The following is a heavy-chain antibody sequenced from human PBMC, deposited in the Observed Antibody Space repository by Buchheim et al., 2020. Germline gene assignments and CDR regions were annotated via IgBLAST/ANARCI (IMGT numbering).Heavy chain of an antibody. J-gene: IGHJ4*02. CDR3: ARSPWLWDY. Sequence: QVQLQQWGAGLLKPSETLSLTCGVYGGSFSGYYWTWIRQPPGKGLEWIGEINHSGSASYNTTLKSRVTISLDTSKNQFSLKLSSVTAADTAVYYCARSPWLWDYWGQGTL. V-gene: IGHV4-34*01. D-gene: IGHD5-12*01. CDR1: GGSFSGYY. CDR2: INHSGSA.